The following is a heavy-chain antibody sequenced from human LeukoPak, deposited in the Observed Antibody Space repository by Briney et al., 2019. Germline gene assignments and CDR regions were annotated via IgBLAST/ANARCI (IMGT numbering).Heavy chain of an antibody. D-gene: IGHD3-9*01. CDR3: AADITIFSYYYGMDV. Sequence: EASVKVSCKASGYTFTSYGISWVRQAPGQGLEWMGWISAYNGNTNYAQKFQERVTITRDMSTSTAYMELSSLRSEDTAVYYCAADITIFSYYYGMDVWGQGTTVTVSS. CDR2: ISAYNGNT. CDR1: GYTFTSYG. V-gene: IGHV1-18*01. J-gene: IGHJ6*02.